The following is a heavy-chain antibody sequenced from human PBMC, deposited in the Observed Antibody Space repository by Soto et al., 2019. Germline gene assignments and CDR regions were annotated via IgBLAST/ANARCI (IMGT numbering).Heavy chain of an antibody. CDR1: GASISSSY. Sequence: SETLALTCTVSGASISSSYLSWIRQSPGNGLEWIVYVYYTGSTNYNPSLKSRVTISVDTSKNQFSLKLNSVTAAGKAVYYCARGYYDSSGQSNTFDIWGQGTMVTVSS. D-gene: IGHD3-22*01. J-gene: IGHJ3*02. V-gene: IGHV4-59*01. CDR3: ARGYYDSSGQSNTFDI. CDR2: VYYTGST.